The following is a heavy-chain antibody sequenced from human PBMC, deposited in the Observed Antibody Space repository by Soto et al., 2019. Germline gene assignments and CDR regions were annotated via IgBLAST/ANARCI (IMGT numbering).Heavy chain of an antibody. D-gene: IGHD3-10*01. CDR2: VGGGGDNI. Sequence: QLLESGGGLVQPGGSLRLSCAASGFTFSSYSMNWVRQAPGKGLQWVATVGGGGDNIFYADSVKGRFTISRDYSQNMHFLQMNRLRREETAVYFCSKGDYGPQRSPPLINYWGQGALVTVSS. V-gene: IGHV3-23*01. J-gene: IGHJ4*02. CDR1: GFTFSSYS. CDR3: SKGDYGPQRSPPLINY.